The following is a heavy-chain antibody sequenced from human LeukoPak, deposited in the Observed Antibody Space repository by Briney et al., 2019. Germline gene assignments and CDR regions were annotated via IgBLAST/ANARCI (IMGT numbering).Heavy chain of an antibody. CDR3: ARGMVRRWLTFRGFDY. V-gene: IGHV4-34*01. CDR1: GGSFSGYY. Sequence: KPSETLSLTCAVYGGSFSGYYWSWIRQPPGKGLEWIGEINHSGSTNYNPSLKSRVTISVDTSKNQFSLKLSSVTAADTAVYYCARGMVRRWLTFRGFDYWGQGTLVTVSS. J-gene: IGHJ4*02. CDR2: INHSGST. D-gene: IGHD5-24*01.